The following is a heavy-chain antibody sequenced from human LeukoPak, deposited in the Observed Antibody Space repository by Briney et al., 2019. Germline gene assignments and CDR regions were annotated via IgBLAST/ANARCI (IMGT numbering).Heavy chain of an antibody. J-gene: IGHJ4*02. D-gene: IGHD1-26*01. CDR3: ARNQIVGATPSFDY. CDR2: ISYDGSNK. Sequence: PGGSLRLSCAASGFTFSSYAMHWVRQAPGKGPEWVAVISYDGSNKYYADSVKGRFTISRDNSKNTLYLQMNSLRAEDTAVYYCARNQIVGATPSFDYWGQGTLVTVSS. V-gene: IGHV3-30-3*01. CDR1: GFTFSSYA.